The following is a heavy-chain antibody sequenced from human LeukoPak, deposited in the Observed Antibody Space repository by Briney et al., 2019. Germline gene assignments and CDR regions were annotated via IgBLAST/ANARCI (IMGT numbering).Heavy chain of an antibody. CDR1: GFTFSSYA. D-gene: IGHD6-19*01. CDR3: AKTSMYSSGCYSPSGPYYFDY. V-gene: IGHV3-23*01. J-gene: IGHJ4*02. Sequence: GGSLRLSCAASGFTFSSYAMSWVRQAPAKGLEWVSAISGSGGSTYYADSVKGRFTISRDNSKNTLYLQMNSLRAEDTAVYYCAKTSMYSSGCYSPSGPYYFDYWGQGTLVTVSS. CDR2: ISGSGGST.